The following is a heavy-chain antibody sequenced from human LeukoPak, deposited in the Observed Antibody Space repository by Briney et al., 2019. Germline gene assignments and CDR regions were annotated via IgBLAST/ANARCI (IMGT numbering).Heavy chain of an antibody. CDR2: ISTSDST. Sequence: SETLSLTCTVSGGSISTYYWSWIRQPAGKGLEWVGRISTSDSTNYNPSLKSRVTMSVDTSKNQFSLKLSSVTAADTAVYYCARDLEGIDSRSWYSYYYMDVWGKGTTVTVSS. D-gene: IGHD6-13*01. CDR1: GGSISTYY. V-gene: IGHV4-4*07. J-gene: IGHJ6*03. CDR3: ARDLEGIDSRSWYSYYYMDV.